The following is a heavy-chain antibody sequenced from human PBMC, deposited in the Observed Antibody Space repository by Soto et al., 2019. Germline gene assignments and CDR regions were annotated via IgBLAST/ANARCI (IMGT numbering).Heavy chain of an antibody. V-gene: IGHV4-61*01. CDR2: IYYSGST. D-gene: IGHD3-22*01. CDR3: ARENIYVYESSGCDY. J-gene: IGHJ4*02. Sequence: QVQLQESGPGLVKPSETLSLTCTVSGGSVSSGSYYWSWIRQPPGKGLEWIGYIYYSGSTNYNPSHKSRVKISADTSKNQFSLKLSSVTAADTAVYYGARENIYVYESSGCDYWGRGTLVTVSS. CDR1: GGSVSSGSYY.